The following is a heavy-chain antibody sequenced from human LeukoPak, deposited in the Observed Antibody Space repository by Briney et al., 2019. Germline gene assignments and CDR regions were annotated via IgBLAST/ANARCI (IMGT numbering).Heavy chain of an antibody. CDR1: GFTISSVW. V-gene: IGHV3-7*01. D-gene: IGHD3-10*01. J-gene: IGHJ4*02. CDR3: AREARLRGP. Sequence: GGSLRLSCAASGFTISSVWMSWVRQAPGKGLEWVANIKQDGSEKNYVDSVKGRFTISRDNAKNSLYLQMNSLRAEDTAVYYCAREARLRGPWGQGTLVTVSS. CDR2: IKQDGSEK.